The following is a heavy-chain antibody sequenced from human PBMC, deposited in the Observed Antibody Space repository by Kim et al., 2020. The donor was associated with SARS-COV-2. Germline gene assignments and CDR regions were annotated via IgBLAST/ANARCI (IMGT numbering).Heavy chain of an antibody. CDR2: IYYSGST. CDR1: GGSISNYY. J-gene: IGHJ5*02. D-gene: IGHD5-18*01. V-gene: IGHV4-59*01. CDR3: ARGRIQFSP. Sequence: SETLSLTCTVSGGSISNYYWSWLRQPPGNGLEWIGYIYYSGSTNYNPSLKSRVTISVDTSKNQFSLKLSSVTAADTAVYYCARGRIQFSPWGQGTLVTVSS.